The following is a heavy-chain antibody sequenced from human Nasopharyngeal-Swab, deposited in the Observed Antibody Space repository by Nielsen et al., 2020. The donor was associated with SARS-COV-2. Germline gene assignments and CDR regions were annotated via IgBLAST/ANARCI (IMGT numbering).Heavy chain of an antibody. Sequence: ASVQVSCKASGYLFTDYYLHWLRQAPAQELGWMGRINPNGCGPTYAQKLQGRVTMTTNTSTSTAYMELRSLRSDDTAVYYCSSDIQLWLRGMGYWGQGTLVTVSS. J-gene: IGHJ4*02. D-gene: IGHD5-18*01. CDR3: SSDIQLWLRGMGY. CDR1: GYLFTDYY. CDR2: INPNGCGP. V-gene: IGHV1/OR15-1*04.